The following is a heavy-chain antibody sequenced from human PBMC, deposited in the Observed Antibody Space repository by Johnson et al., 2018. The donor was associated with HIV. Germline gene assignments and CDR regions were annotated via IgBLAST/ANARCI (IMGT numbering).Heavy chain of an antibody. Sequence: QVQLVESGGGVVQPGRSLRLSCAASGFTFSSYGMHWVRQAPGKGLEWVAFIRYDGSNKYYADSVKGRFTISRDNSKNTLYLQMNSLRAEDTAVYYCAKDRDYYGSGLIWGQGTMVTVSS. V-gene: IGHV3-30*02. CDR2: IRYDGSNK. CDR3: AKDRDYYGSGLI. J-gene: IGHJ3*02. CDR1: GFTFSSYG. D-gene: IGHD3-10*01.